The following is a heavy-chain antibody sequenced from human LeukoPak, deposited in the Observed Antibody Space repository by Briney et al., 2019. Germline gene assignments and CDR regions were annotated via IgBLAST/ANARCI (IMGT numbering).Heavy chain of an antibody. J-gene: IGHJ3*02. Sequence: GGSLRLSCVASGFTFSTSWMNWVRQAPGKGLEWVANIKGDGSVQSYVDSVKGRFTISRDNAKNSLFLEMNSLRAEDTAMYYCARNILFAFDIWGQGTMVTVSS. V-gene: IGHV3-7*05. CDR1: GFTFSTSW. CDR3: ARNILFAFDI. CDR2: IKGDGSVQ.